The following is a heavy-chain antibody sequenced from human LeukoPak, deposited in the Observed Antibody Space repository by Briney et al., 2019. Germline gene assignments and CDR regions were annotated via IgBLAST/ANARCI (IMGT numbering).Heavy chain of an antibody. CDR2: INPSGGST. J-gene: IGHJ4*02. Sequence: ASVKVSCKASVYTFTSYYMHWVRQAPGQGLEWMGIINPSGGSTSYAQKFQGRVTMTRDTSTSTVYMELSSLRSEDTAVYYCARDKYCSSTSCYHFDYWGQGTLVTVSS. CDR3: ARDKYCSSTSCYHFDY. V-gene: IGHV1-46*01. D-gene: IGHD2-2*01. CDR1: VYTFTSYY.